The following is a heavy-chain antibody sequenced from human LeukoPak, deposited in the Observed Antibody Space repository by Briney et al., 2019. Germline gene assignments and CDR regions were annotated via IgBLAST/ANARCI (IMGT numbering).Heavy chain of an antibody. Sequence: PSETLSLTCAVYGGSFSGYYWSWIRQPPGKGLEWIGEINHSGSTNYNPSLKSRVTISVDTSKNQFSLKLSSVTAADTAVYYCARRWRSRYCSGGSCYVGEPILDPWGQGTLVTVSS. D-gene: IGHD2-15*01. CDR3: ARRWRSRYCSGGSCYVGEPILDP. V-gene: IGHV4-34*01. CDR2: INHSGST. CDR1: GGSFSGYY. J-gene: IGHJ5*02.